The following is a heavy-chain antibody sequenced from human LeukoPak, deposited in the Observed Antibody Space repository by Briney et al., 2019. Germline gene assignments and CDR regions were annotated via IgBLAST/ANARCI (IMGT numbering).Heavy chain of an antibody. CDR1: GYTFTGYY. CDR3: ARQDFWSGYYYYGMDV. Sequence: ASVKVSCTASGYTFTGYYMHWVRQAPGQGLEWMGWINPNSGGTNYAKKFQGRVTMTRDTSISTAYMELSRLRSDDTAVYYCARQDFWSGYYYYGMDVWGQGTTVTVSS. J-gene: IGHJ6*02. V-gene: IGHV1-2*02. D-gene: IGHD3-3*01. CDR2: INPNSGGT.